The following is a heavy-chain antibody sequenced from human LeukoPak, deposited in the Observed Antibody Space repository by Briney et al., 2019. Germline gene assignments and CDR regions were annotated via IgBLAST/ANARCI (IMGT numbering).Heavy chain of an antibody. D-gene: IGHD4/OR15-4a*01. J-gene: IGHJ5*01. Sequence: SETLSLTCTVSGGSISGYYWSWIRQPPGKGLEWIGYIHYTGSTNYKPSLESRVTMSVDTSKNQVFLKVASVTAADTAVYYCVRVDGTNYDSWGQGTLVTVSS. V-gene: IGHV4-59*01. CDR2: IHYTGST. CDR1: GGSISGYY. CDR3: VRVDGTNYDS.